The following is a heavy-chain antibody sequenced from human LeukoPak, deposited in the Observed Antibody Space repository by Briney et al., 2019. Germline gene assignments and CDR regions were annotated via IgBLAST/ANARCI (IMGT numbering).Heavy chain of an antibody. CDR1: GFTFSSHW. J-gene: IGHJ4*02. V-gene: IGHV3-7*03. CDR3: ARNEKWGRDY. CDR2: IVQDGSQK. Sequence: GGSLRLSCAASGFTFSSHWMSWVRQAPGKGLEWVANIVQDGSQKYYVDSVKGRFTISRDNGKNSLYLQMNSLRAEDTAVYYCARNEKWGRDYWGQGTLVTVSS. D-gene: IGHD1-26*01.